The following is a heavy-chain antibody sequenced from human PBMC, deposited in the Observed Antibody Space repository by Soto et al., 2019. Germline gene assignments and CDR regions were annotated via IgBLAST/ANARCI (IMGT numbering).Heavy chain of an antibody. CDR1: GFTFSSYS. CDR3: VKGMNYYYYYMDV. CDR2: ISSSSSTI. Sequence: PGGSLRLSCAASGFTFSSYSMNWVRQAPGKGLEWVSYISSSSSTIYYADSVKGRFTISRDSSQNMMSLQMSGLRAEDSAIYYCVKGMNYYYYYMDVWGNGTTVTVSS. V-gene: IGHV3-48*01. J-gene: IGHJ6*03.